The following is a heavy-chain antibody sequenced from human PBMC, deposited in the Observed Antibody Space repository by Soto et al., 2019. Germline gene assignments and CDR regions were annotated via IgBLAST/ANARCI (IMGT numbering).Heavy chain of an antibody. CDR3: ARRQYLRFYFDY. Sequence: QLELQESGPGLVRPSETLSLICTVSGASRSSNYYWGWIRQSPGKGLEWIGSIDYSGNAHYNPSLASRASIYVDASKNQISLRLWSVTAADTAVYYCARRQYLRFYFDYWGLGTLVTVSS. J-gene: IGHJ4*02. CDR2: IDYSGNA. CDR1: GASRSSNYY. V-gene: IGHV4-39*01.